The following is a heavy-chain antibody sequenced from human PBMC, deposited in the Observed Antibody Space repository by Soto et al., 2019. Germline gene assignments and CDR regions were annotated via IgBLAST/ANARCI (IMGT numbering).Heavy chain of an antibody. Sequence: EVQLVESGGGLVQPGGSLRLSCAASGFTFSSYEMNWVRQAPGKGLEWVSYISSSGYTIYYADSVKGRFTISRDNAKNSLYLQMNSLRAEDTAVYYCASLFGSTGTDYYYYGMDVWGQGTTVTVSS. J-gene: IGHJ6*02. CDR3: ASLFGSTGTDYYYYGMDV. CDR2: ISSSGYTI. CDR1: GFTFSSYE. D-gene: IGHD2-2*01. V-gene: IGHV3-48*03.